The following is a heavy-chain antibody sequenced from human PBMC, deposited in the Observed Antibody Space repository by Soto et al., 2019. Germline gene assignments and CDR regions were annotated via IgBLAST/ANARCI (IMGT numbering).Heavy chain of an antibody. CDR3: AREKSSGWYGYYYYGMDV. CDR2: IKQDGSEK. Sequence: GGSLRLSCAASGFTFSSYWMSWVRQAPGKGLEWVANIKQDGSEKYYVDSVKGRFTISRDNAKNSLYLQMNSLRAEDTAVYYCAREKSSGWYGYYYYGMDVWGQGTTVTVSS. V-gene: IGHV3-7*03. CDR1: GFTFSSYW. D-gene: IGHD6-19*01. J-gene: IGHJ6*02.